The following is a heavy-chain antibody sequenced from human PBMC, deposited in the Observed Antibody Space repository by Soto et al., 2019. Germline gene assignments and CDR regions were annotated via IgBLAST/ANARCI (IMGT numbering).Heavy chain of an antibody. Sequence: GGSLRLSCEASGFTFSNFGMNWVRQAPGKGLEWVARIWYDGSSKYYVDSVKGRFTISRDNSKETVYLQMNSLRAEDTGVYYCAREIDSIYDGMDVWDQGTTVTVSS. D-gene: IGHD2-2*01. CDR2: IWYDGSSK. CDR1: GFTFSNFG. V-gene: IGHV3-33*01. J-gene: IGHJ6*02. CDR3: AREIDSIYDGMDV.